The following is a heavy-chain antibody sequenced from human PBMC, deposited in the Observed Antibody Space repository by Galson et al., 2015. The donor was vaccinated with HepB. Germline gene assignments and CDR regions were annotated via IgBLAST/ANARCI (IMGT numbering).Heavy chain of an antibody. J-gene: IGHJ6*03. D-gene: IGHD2-2*02. CDR3: ARGKILGYCSSTSCYRYYYYMDV. Sequence: SVKVSCKASGGTFSSYAISCVRQAPGQGLEWMGRIIPILGIANYAQKFQGRVTITADKSTSTAYMELSSLRSEDTAVYYCARGKILGYCSSTSCYRYYYYMDVWGKGTTVTVSS. CDR1: GGTFSSYA. V-gene: IGHV1-69*04. CDR2: IIPILGIA.